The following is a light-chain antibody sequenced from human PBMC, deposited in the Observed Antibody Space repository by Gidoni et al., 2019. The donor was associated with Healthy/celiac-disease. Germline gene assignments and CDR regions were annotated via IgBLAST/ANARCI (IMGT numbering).Light chain of an antibody. CDR2: EVS. Sequence: QAALTQPASVSGSPGQSITISCTGTSSDVGGYNYVSWYQQHPGKAPKLMIYEVSNRPSGVSNHFSGFKSGNTASLTISGLQAEDAADYYCSSYTSSSTRVFGGGTKLTVL. CDR1: SSDVGGYNY. J-gene: IGLJ3*02. CDR3: SSYTSSSTRV. V-gene: IGLV2-14*01.